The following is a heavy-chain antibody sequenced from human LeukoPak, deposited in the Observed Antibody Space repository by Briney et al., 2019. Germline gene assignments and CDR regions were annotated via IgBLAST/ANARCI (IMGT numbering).Heavy chain of an antibody. D-gene: IGHD2-15*01. J-gene: IGHJ3*02. CDR1: GGSISSSSYY. CDR2: IYYSGST. CDR3: ARFYPEPRDIVVPWDVFDI. V-gene: IGHV4-39*07. Sequence: SETLSLTCTVSGGSISSSSYYWGWIRQPPGKGLEWIGSIYYSGSTYYNPSLKSRVTISVDTSKNQFSLKLSSVTAADTAVYYCARFYPEPRDIVVPWDVFDIWGQGTMVTVSS.